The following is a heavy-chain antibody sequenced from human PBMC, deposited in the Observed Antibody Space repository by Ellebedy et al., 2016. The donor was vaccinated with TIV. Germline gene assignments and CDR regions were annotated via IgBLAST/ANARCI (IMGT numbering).Heavy chain of an antibody. Sequence: GESLKISCAASGFTFTNAWMSWVRQAPGKGLEWVGRIKSRSDGGTTDYAAPVKGRISISRDDSKNTLYLQMNSLKTEDTAVYYCTTDQWYGMGSFDYWGQGTLVTVSS. V-gene: IGHV3-15*01. CDR1: GFTFTNAW. CDR2: IKSRSDGGTT. J-gene: IGHJ4*02. D-gene: IGHD2-15*01. CDR3: TTDQWYGMGSFDY.